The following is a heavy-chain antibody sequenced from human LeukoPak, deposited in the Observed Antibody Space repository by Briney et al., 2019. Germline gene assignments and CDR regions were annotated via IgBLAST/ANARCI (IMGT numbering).Heavy chain of an antibody. V-gene: IGHV3-23*01. J-gene: IGHJ4*02. CDR3: ARLSSSGYSSDN. CDR1: GFTFSSYA. Sequence: RGSLRLSCAASGFTFSSYAMSWVRQAPGKGLEWVSAISGSGGSTYYADSVKGRFTISRDSSKNTLDLQMNNLRAEDTAIYFCARLSSSGYSSDNWGQGTLVTVSS. D-gene: IGHD2-2*01. CDR2: ISGSGGST.